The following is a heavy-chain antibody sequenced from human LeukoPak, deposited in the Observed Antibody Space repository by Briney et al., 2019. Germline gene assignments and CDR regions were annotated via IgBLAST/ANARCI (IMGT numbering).Heavy chain of an antibody. J-gene: IGHJ5*02. CDR3: ARDGYGSGSYGWFDP. D-gene: IGHD3-10*01. CDR1: GASITSSY. CDR2: IYSGST. V-gene: IGHV4-59*01. Sequence: SETLSLTCSVSGASITSSYWSWIRQTPGKGLEWIGNIYSGSTNYNPSFESRVTVSLDKSKNQFSLRLTSVTAADTALYYCARDGYGSGSYGWFDPWGQGTLVTVSS.